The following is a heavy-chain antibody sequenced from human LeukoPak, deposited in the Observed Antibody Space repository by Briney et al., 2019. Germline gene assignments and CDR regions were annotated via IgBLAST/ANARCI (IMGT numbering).Heavy chain of an antibody. J-gene: IGHJ6*04. V-gene: IGHV3-48*02. Sequence: GGSLRLSCAASGFPFGSYSMNWVRQAPGKGLEWLSYISSRGTTTYYADSVQGRFTTSRDNVENSLFLQMTGLRDDDTAIYYCAGVRGACSDTTCYVGNVDVWGEGTLVSVSS. D-gene: IGHD3-10*01. CDR3: AGVRGACSDTTCYVGNVDV. CDR1: GFPFGSYS. CDR2: ISSRGTTT.